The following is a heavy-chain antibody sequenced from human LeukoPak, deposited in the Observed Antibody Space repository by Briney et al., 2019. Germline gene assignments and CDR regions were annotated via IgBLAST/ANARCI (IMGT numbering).Heavy chain of an antibody. V-gene: IGHV3-7*01. CDR3: AADRENSHWQKRFDH. D-gene: IGHD2/OR15-2a*01. CDR1: GFTFSTYW. Sequence: GGSLRFSCAASGFTFSTYWMIWYRQAPGKGLEWVGTINQDASEINYGDSVRGRLTISRDNDNNSTIMQKNSLRAADTAVYYCAADRENSHWQKRFDHGGKGTLVTVSS. CDR2: INQDASEI. J-gene: IGHJ4*02.